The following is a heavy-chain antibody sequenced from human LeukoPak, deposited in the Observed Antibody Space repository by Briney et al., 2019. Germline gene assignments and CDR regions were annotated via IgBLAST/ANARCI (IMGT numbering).Heavy chain of an antibody. J-gene: IGHJ3*02. V-gene: IGHV4-4*07. D-gene: IGHD2-2*01. Sequence: PSETLSLTCTVSGGSISSYYWSWIRQPAGKGLEWIGRIYTSGSTNYNPSLKSRVTMSVDTSKNQFSLKLSSVTAADTAMYYCARGGYCSSTSCYGDAFDIWGQRTMVTVSS. CDR3: ARGGYCSSTSCYGDAFDI. CDR1: GGSISSYY. CDR2: IYTSGST.